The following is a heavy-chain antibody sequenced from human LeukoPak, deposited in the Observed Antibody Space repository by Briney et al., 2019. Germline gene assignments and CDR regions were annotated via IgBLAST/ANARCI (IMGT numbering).Heavy chain of an antibody. D-gene: IGHD4-17*01. Sequence: GGSLRLSCVVSGFTFSDYWMTWVRQAPGKGLEWVANIKHDGSDIHYVDSVKGRFTTSRDNAQSSLFLQMSSLRREDTAVYYCARGPSTTLTTRWGQGTLVAVSS. CDR2: IKHDGSDI. CDR3: ARGPSTTLTTR. CDR1: GFTFSDYW. V-gene: IGHV3-7*01. J-gene: IGHJ4*02.